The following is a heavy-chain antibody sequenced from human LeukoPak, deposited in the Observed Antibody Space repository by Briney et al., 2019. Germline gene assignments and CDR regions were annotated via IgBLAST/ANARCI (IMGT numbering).Heavy chain of an antibody. CDR2: ISAYNGNT. V-gene: IGHV1-18*01. CDR1: GYTFSSYG. Sequence: ASVKVSCKASGYTFSSYGISWVRQAPGQGLEWMGWISAYNGNTNYAQKFQGRVTITTDESTSTAYMELSSLRSEDTAVYYCARDSNWFDPWGQGTLVTVSS. J-gene: IGHJ5*02. CDR3: ARDSNWFDP.